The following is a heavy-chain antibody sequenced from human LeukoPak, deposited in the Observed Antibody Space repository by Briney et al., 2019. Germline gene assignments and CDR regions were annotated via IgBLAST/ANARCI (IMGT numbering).Heavy chain of an antibody. J-gene: IGHJ5*02. V-gene: IGHV1-3*01. CDR2: INAGNGNT. D-gene: IGHD2-2*01. CDR1: GYTFTSYA. CDR3: ARGLPYCSSTSCYAHNWFDP. Sequence: ASVKVSCEASGYTFTSYAMHWVRQAPGQRLEWMGWINAGNGNTKYSQKFQGRVTITRDTSASTAYMELSSLRSEDTAVYYCARGLPYCSSTSCYAHNWFDPWGQGTLVTVSS.